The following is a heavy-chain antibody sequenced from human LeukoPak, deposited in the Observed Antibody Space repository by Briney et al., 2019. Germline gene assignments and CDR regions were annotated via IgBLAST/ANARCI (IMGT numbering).Heavy chain of an antibody. V-gene: IGHV1-18*01. Sequence: ASVKVSCKASGYTFTSYGISWVRQAPGQGLEWMGWISAYNGNTNYAQKLQGRVTMTTDTSTSTAYMELRSLRSDDTAVYYCAKDLSGSYPAFGMDVWGQGTTVTVSS. CDR3: AKDLSGSYPAFGMDV. CDR1: GYTFTSYG. D-gene: IGHD1-26*01. CDR2: ISAYNGNT. J-gene: IGHJ6*02.